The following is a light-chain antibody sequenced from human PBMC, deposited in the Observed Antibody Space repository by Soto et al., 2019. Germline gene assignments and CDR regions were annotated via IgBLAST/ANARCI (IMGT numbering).Light chain of an antibody. V-gene: IGLV7-46*01. CDR1: TGAVTSGHY. CDR2: DTS. J-gene: IGLJ3*02. CDR3: LLSYSCARGNWV. Sequence: QAVVTQEPSLTVSPGGTVTLTCGSSTGAVTSGHYPYWFQQKPGQAPRTLIYDTSNKHSWTPARFSGSLLGGKAALTLSGAQPEDEAEYYCLLSYSCARGNWVFGGGTKLTVL.